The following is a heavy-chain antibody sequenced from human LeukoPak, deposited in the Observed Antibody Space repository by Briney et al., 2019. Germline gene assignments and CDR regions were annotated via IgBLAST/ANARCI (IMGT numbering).Heavy chain of an antibody. CDR1: GFTFSSYA. V-gene: IGHV3-23*01. Sequence: GGSLRLSCAASGFTFSSYAMSWVRQAPGKGLEWVSAISGSGGSTYYADSVKGRFTISRDNSKNTLYLQMNSLRAEDTAVYYCASTGGDVLRYFDWLYWFDPWGQGTLVTVSS. CDR2: ISGSGGST. J-gene: IGHJ5*02. D-gene: IGHD3-9*01. CDR3: ASTGGDVLRYFDWLYWFDP.